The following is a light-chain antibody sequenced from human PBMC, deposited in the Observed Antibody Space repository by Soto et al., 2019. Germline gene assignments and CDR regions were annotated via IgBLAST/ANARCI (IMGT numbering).Light chain of an antibody. CDR1: QSISSW. J-gene: IGKJ1*01. CDR3: QQYNSFIWT. V-gene: IGKV1-5*03. Sequence: DIQMTQSPSTLSASVGDRVTITCRASQSISSWLAWYQQKVGKAPKLLISKASNLDSGVPSRFSGSGSGTEFNLTISSLQPEDFATYYCQQYNSFIWTFGQGTKVDIK. CDR2: KAS.